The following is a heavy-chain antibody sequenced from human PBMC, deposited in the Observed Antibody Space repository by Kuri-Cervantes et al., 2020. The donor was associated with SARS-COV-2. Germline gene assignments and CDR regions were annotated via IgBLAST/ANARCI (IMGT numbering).Heavy chain of an antibody. CDR1: GFTFSSYS. J-gene: IGHJ3*02. V-gene: IGHV3-7*01. Sequence: LTCAASGFTFSSYSMNWVRQAPGKGLEWVANIKQDGSEKYYVDSVKGRFTISRDNAKNSLYLQMNSLRAEDTAVYYCARERITMTKKRWENDAFDIWGQGTMVTVSS. CDR2: IKQDGSEK. D-gene: IGHD3-22*01. CDR3: ARERITMTKKRWENDAFDI.